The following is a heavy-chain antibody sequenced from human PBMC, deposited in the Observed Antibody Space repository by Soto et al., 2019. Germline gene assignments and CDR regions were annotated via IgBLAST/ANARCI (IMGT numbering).Heavy chain of an antibody. V-gene: IGHV4-31*03. J-gene: IGHJ4*02. Sequence: SETLSLTCTVXGDSISSGGHYWSWIRQHPGKRPEWIGYISYSGIAYYNPSLESRFTISVDTSKNQFSLSLTSVTAADTAVYYCEVTTGYWGQGTMVT. CDR2: ISYSGIA. CDR1: GDSISSGGHY. D-gene: IGHD2-21*02. CDR3: EVTTGY.